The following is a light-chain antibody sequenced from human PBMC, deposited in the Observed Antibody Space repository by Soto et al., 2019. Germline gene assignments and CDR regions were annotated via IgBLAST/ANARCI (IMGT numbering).Light chain of an antibody. J-gene: IGKJ2*01. CDR1: QSLLHSNGYNY. V-gene: IGKV2-28*01. Sequence: DIVMTQSPLSLPVTPGEPASISCRSSQSLLHSNGYNYLDWYLQKPGQSPQLLIYLGSNRASGVPDRLSGSGSGTDFTLKISRVEAEDVGVYYCMQALQTPKTFGQGTKLDI. CDR3: MQALQTPKT. CDR2: LGS.